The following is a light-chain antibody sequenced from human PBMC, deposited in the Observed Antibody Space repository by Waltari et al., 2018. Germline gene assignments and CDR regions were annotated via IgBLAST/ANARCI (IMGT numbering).Light chain of an antibody. J-gene: IGLJ1*01. Sequence: QSALTQPASVSGSPGQSITISCTGTSSDVGSYNLVSWFQQHPGKAPKLMIYEGSKRPLGVSNRFSGSKSGNTASLTISGLQAEDEVDYYCCSYAGGSAPYVFGTGTKVTVL. V-gene: IGLV2-23*01. CDR1: SSDVGSYNL. CDR3: CSYAGGSAPYV. CDR2: EGS.